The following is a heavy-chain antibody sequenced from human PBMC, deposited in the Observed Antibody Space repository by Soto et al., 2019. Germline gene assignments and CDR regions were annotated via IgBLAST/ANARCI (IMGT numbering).Heavy chain of an antibody. V-gene: IGHV1-18*01. J-gene: IGHJ5*02. Sequence: ASVKVSCKASGYTFTSYGMGWVRQAPGQGLEWMGWISAYNGNTNYAQKLQGRVTMTTDTSTSTAYMELRSLRSDDTAVYYCARGVGSGSYYNQYNWFDPWGQGTLVTVSS. CDR1: GYTFTSYG. CDR2: ISAYNGNT. CDR3: ARGVGSGSYYNQYNWFDP. D-gene: IGHD3-10*01.